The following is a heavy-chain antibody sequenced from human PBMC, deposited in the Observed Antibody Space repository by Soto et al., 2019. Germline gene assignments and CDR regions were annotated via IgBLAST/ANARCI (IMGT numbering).Heavy chain of an antibody. D-gene: IGHD1-7*01. J-gene: IGHJ4*02. Sequence: PSQTLSLTCAISGDSVSSNNAAWNWIRQSPSRGLECLGRRYYRSNWYAYYAVSLKSRININPDTSKNQFSLQLNSVTSEDTAVYYCARDSQRTITYYFDXWGQGTLVTVSX. CDR3: ARDSQRTITYYFDX. CDR1: GDSVSSNNAA. CDR2: RYYRSNWYA. V-gene: IGHV6-1*01.